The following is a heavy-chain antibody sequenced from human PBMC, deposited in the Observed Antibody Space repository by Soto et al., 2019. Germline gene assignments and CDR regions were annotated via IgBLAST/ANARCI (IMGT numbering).Heavy chain of an antibody. Sequence: QVQLQQWGAGLLKPSETLSLTCAVYGGSFRGYSWSWIRQPPGKGLEWFGEINHSGSTNYNPSLKSRVTISVDTSKNQFSLKLSSVTAADTAVYYCARAQPLIAGGEVDYWGQGTLVTVSS. J-gene: IGHJ4*02. CDR1: GGSFRGYS. CDR3: ARAQPLIAGGEVDY. D-gene: IGHD3-16*01. V-gene: IGHV4-34*01. CDR2: INHSGST.